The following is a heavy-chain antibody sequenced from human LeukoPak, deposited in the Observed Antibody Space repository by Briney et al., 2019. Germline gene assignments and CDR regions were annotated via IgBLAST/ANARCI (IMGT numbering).Heavy chain of an antibody. Sequence: ASVKVSCKASGYTFTGYYMHWVRQAPGQGLEWMGWINPNSGGTNYAQKFQGRVTMTRDTSISTAYMELSRLRSDDTAVYYCARDSEFMVRGGEFVYWGQGTLVTVSS. CDR1: GYTFTGYY. V-gene: IGHV1-2*02. CDR3: ARDSEFMVRGGEFVY. J-gene: IGHJ4*02. CDR2: INPNSGGT. D-gene: IGHD3-10*01.